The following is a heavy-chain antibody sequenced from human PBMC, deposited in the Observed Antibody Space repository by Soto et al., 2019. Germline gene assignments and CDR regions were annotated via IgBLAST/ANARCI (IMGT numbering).Heavy chain of an antibody. V-gene: IGHV4-61*05. Sequence: SETLSLTCTVSGASITTGNYYWGWIRQPPGKGLEWIGEIHHSGSTNYNPSLKSRGTISVDKSKNQFSLTLSSVTAADTAVYYCAIYDSSGSRGFQHWGQGTLVTVSS. CDR3: AIYDSSGSRGFQH. D-gene: IGHD3-22*01. CDR2: IHHSGST. J-gene: IGHJ1*01. CDR1: GASITTGNYY.